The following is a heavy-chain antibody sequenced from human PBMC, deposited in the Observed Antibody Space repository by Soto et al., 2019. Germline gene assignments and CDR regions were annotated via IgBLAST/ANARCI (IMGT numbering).Heavy chain of an antibody. CDR3: AAIREVDV. J-gene: IGHJ6*02. V-gene: IGHV3-30*03. Sequence: QVQLVESGGGVVQPGTSLRLSCAASGFTFSSYAMHWVRQAPGKGLEWVALISYDGYSKWYADAVKGRFTISRDNSNNTLFLEMKSLSADYTAGYLCAAIREVDVWGQGTTVTVSS. D-gene: IGHD1-26*01. CDR2: ISYDGYSK. CDR1: GFTFSSYA.